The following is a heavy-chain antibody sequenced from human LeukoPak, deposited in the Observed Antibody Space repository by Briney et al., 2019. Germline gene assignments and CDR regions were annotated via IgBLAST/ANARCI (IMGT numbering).Heavy chain of an antibody. CDR1: GFTFSSYA. CDR3: AKDRIAARPGWFDP. D-gene: IGHD6-6*01. J-gene: IGHJ5*02. CDR2: ISGSGGST. V-gene: IGHV3-23*01. Sequence: HPGGSLRLSCAASGFTFSSYAMSWVRQAPGKGLEWVSAISGSGGSTYYADSVKGRFTISRNNSKNTLYLQMNSLRAEDTAVYYCAKDRIAARPGWFDPWGQGTLVTVSS.